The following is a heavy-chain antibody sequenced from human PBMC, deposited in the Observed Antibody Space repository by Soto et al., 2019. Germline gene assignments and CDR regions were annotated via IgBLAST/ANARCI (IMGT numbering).Heavy chain of an antibody. J-gene: IGHJ4*02. D-gene: IGHD2-2*01. V-gene: IGHV4-39*02. Sequence: QLQLQGSGPGLVKPSETLSLTCTVSGGSVGSSSYYWGWIRQPPGKALEWIGSIYYNGNTFYNPSLESQVSISIDTARNPVYQNLGSVNATDTAVYFCARRMKYCRSTSCNFDYWGQGNLVTVSS. CDR2: IYYNGNT. CDR1: GGSVGSSSYY. CDR3: ARRMKYCRSTSCNFDY.